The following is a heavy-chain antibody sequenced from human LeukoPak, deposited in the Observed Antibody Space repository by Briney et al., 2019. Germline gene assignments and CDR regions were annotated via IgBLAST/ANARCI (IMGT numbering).Heavy chain of an antibody. J-gene: IGHJ4*02. CDR3: ARVGLSNIVVVVAATGIDY. D-gene: IGHD2-15*01. Sequence: ASVKVSCKASGYTFTSYGISWVRQAPGQGLEWMGWISAYNGNTNYAQKLQGRVTMTTDTSTSTAYMELRSLRSDDTAVYYCARVGLSNIVVVVAATGIDYWGQGTLVTVSS. CDR2: ISAYNGNT. V-gene: IGHV1-18*01. CDR1: GYTFTSYG.